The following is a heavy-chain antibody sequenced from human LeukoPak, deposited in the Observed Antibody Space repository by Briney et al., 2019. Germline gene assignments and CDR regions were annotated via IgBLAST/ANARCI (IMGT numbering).Heavy chain of an antibody. V-gene: IGHV4-4*07. CDR3: ARSLPAYYYYYMDV. Sequence: SETLSLTCTVSGGSISSYYWSWIRQPAGKGLEWIGRIYTSGSTNYNPSLKSRVTMSVDTSKNQFSLKLSSVTAADTAVYYCARSLPAYYYYYMDVWGKGTTVTVSS. J-gene: IGHJ6*03. CDR2: IYTSGST. CDR1: GGSISSYY.